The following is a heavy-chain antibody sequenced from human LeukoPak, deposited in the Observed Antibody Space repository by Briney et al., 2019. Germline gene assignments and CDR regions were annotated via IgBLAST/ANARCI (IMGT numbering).Heavy chain of an antibody. CDR1: GSIFTNYW. CDR2: IYPGDSDT. J-gene: IGHJ4*02. D-gene: IGHD6-13*01. V-gene: IGHV5-51*01. CDR3: TRGIAEAAVTKFDY. Sequence: GASLQISCEGSGSIFTNYWIGWGRPLPGELLGWMGIIYPGDSDTRYSPSFQGQVTISADKSINTAYLQWSSLKASDTAMYYCTRGIAEAAVTKFDYWGRGTLVTVSS.